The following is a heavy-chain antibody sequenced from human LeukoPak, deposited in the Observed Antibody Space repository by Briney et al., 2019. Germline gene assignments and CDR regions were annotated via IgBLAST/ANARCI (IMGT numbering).Heavy chain of an antibody. Sequence: GGSLRLSCAASGFTFSSCAMTWVRQAPGKGLEWVSSLSGSGASTFYADSVKGRFTISRDNSKNTLYLQMNSLRAEDTAVYYCAKGNHRYSYGPFDYWGQGTLVTVSS. CDR3: AKGNHRYSYGPFDY. CDR1: GFTFSSCA. CDR2: LSGSGAST. D-gene: IGHD5-18*01. J-gene: IGHJ4*02. V-gene: IGHV3-23*01.